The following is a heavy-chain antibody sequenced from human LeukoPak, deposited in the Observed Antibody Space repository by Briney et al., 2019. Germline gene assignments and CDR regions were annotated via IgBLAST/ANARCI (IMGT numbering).Heavy chain of an antibody. Sequence: SETLSLTCTVSGGSIGSSYWSWIRQAPGKGLEWIGYIYYSGSANYNPSLKSRVTISLDTSKNQFSLKLSSVTAADTAVYYCARHTAVTPLGVWGQGTLVTVSS. D-gene: IGHD6-19*01. CDR1: GGSIGSSY. CDR3: ARHTAVTPLGV. CDR2: IYYSGSA. V-gene: IGHV4-59*08. J-gene: IGHJ4*02.